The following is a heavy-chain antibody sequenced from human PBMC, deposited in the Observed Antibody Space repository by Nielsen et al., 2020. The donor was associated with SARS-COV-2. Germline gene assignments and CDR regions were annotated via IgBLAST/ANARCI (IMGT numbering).Heavy chain of an antibody. CDR2: IYYSGST. J-gene: IGHJ4*02. D-gene: IGHD5-18*01. CDR1: GGSISSSSYY. Sequence: GSLRFSCTVSGGSISSSSYYWGWIRQPPGKGLEWIGYIYYSGSTNYNPSLKSRVTISVDTSKNQFSLKLSSVTAADTAVYYCARVVGYSYGLFDYWGQGTLVTVSS. CDR3: ARVVGYSYGLFDY. V-gene: IGHV4-61*05.